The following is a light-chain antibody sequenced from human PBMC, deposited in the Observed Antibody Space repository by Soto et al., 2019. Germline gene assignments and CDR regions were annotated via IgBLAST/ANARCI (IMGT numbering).Light chain of an antibody. CDR3: MQALHTPWT. Sequence: DSVMTQSPLSLPVTPGEPASISCRSSQSLLHRNGYNYLDWYLQKPGQSPQLLIYLGSNRASGVPDRFSGSGSGADFTLKISRVEADDVGVYYCMQALHTPWTFGQGTKVEIK. CDR2: LGS. CDR1: QSLLHRNGYNY. J-gene: IGKJ1*01. V-gene: IGKV2-28*01.